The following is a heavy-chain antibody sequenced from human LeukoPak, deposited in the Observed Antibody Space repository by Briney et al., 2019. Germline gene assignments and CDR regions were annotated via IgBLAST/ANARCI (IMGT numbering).Heavy chain of an antibody. CDR1: GYTFTGYY. D-gene: IGHD3-10*01. CDR2: INPNSGGT. Sequence: ASVKVSCKASGYTFTGYYLHWVRQAPGQGLEWMGRINPNSGGTNYAQKFQGRVTMTTDTSISTAYMELNRVTSDDTAVYYCAREPMVRDFNWFDPWGQGTLVTVSS. J-gene: IGHJ5*02. V-gene: IGHV1-2*06. CDR3: AREPMVRDFNWFDP.